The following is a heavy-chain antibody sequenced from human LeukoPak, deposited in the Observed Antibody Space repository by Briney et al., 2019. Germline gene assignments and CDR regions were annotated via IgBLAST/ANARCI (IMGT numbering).Heavy chain of an antibody. CDR1: GYTFTSYG. V-gene: IGHV1-18*01. CDR2: ISAYNGNT. CDR3: ARDSYGSGRGYFYYAMDV. J-gene: IGHJ6*02. Sequence: ASVKVSCKASGYTFTSYGISWVRQAPGQGLEWMGWISAYNGNTNYAQKVQGRVTMTTDTSTSTAYMELRSLRSDDTAVYYCARDSYGSGRGYFYYAMDVWGQGTTVTVSS. D-gene: IGHD3-10*01.